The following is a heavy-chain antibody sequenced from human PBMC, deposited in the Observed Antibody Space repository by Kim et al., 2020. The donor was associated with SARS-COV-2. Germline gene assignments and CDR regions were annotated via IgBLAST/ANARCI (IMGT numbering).Heavy chain of an antibody. CDR1: GGSISSSSYY. V-gene: IGHV4-39*01. Sequence: SETLSLTCTVSGGSISSSSYYWGWIRQPPGKGLEWIGSIYYSGSTYYNPSLKSRVTISVDTSKNQFSLKLSSVTAADTAVYYCARRVVVAVFDAFDIWGQGTMVTVSS. D-gene: IGHD2-15*01. CDR2: IYYSGST. CDR3: ARRVVVAVFDAFDI. J-gene: IGHJ3*02.